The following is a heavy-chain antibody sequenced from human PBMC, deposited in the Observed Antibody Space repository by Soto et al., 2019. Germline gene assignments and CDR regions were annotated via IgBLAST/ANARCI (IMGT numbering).Heavy chain of an antibody. D-gene: IGHD6-19*01. J-gene: IGHJ4*02. CDR1: GGSIGSYY. Sequence: ASETLSLTCTVSGGSIGSYYWSWIRQPPGKGLEWIGYIYYSGSTNYNPSLKSRVTISVDTSKNQFSLKLSSVTAADTAVYYCARALYSSGWYVWGQGTLVTVSS. CDR3: ARALYSSGWYV. V-gene: IGHV4-59*01. CDR2: IYYSGST.